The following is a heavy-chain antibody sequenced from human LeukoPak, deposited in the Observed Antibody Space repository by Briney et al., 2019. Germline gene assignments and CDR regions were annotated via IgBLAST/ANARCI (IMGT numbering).Heavy chain of an antibody. D-gene: IGHD6-6*01. CDR2: INHSGST. CDR1: GGSFSGYY. CDR3: AREMYSSSLDAFDI. Sequence: SETLSLTCAVYGGSFSGYYWSWIRQPPGKGLEWIGEINHSGSTNYNPSLKSRVTISVDTSKNQFSLKLSSVTAADTAVYYCAREMYSSSLDAFDIWGQGTMVTVSS. V-gene: IGHV4-34*01. J-gene: IGHJ3*02.